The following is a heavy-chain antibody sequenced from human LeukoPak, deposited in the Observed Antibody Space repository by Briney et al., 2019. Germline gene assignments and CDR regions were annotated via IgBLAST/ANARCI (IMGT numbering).Heavy chain of an antibody. CDR3: ARDSLDYDFWSGYYNYYYYYMDV. V-gene: IGHV3-48*01. CDR1: GFTLSSYA. CDR2: ISSSSSTI. Sequence: PGGSLRLSCAASGFTLSSYAMNWVRQAPGKGLEWVSYISSSSSTIYYADSVKGRFTISRDNAKNSLYLQMNSLRAEDTAVYYCARDSLDYDFWSGYYNYYYYYMDVWGKGTTVTVSS. J-gene: IGHJ6*03. D-gene: IGHD3-3*01.